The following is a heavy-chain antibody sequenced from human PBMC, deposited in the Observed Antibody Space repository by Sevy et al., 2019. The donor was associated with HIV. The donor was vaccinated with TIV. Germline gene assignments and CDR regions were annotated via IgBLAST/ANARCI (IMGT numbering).Heavy chain of an antibody. CDR3: AGIQSPAVVDVYFDY. V-gene: IGHV3-11*01. J-gene: IGHJ4*02. D-gene: IGHD2-2*01. CDR1: GFTFSDYY. CDR2: ISGSGSTI. Sequence: GGSLRLSCAASGFTFSDYYMSWIRQAPGKGLEWVSYISGSGSTIYYADSVKGRFTISRDNAKNSLYLQMNSLRAEDTAVSSCAGIQSPAVVDVYFDYWGQGTLVTVSS.